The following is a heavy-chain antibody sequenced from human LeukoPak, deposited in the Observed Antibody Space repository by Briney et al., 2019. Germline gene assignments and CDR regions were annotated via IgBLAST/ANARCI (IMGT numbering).Heavy chain of an antibody. Sequence: ASVKVSCKASGYTFTSYYMHWVRQAPGQGLEWMGIINPSGGSTSYAQKFQGRVTMTRDTSTSTVYMELSSLRSEDTAVYYCARDMYSSGWMPSDYYYYGMDVWGQGTTVTVSS. CDR1: GYTFTSYY. D-gene: IGHD6-19*01. CDR3: ARDMYSSGWMPSDYYYYGMDV. CDR2: INPSGGST. J-gene: IGHJ6*02. V-gene: IGHV1-46*01.